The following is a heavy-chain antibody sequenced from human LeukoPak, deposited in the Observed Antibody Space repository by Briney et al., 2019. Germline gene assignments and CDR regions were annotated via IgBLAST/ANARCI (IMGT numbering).Heavy chain of an antibody. V-gene: IGHV4-59*08. CDR2: IYYSGST. D-gene: IGHD6-19*01. CDR3: ARFWDRSGWVDY. Sequence: PSETLSLTCTVSGGSISSYYWSWIRQPPGKGLEWIGYIYYSGSTNYNPSLKSRVTISVDTSKNQFSLKLSSVTAADTAVYYCARFWDRSGWVDYWGQGTLVTVSS. J-gene: IGHJ4*02. CDR1: GGSISSYY.